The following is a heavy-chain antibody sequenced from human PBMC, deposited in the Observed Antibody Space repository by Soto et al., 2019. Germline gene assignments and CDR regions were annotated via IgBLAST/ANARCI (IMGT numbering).Heavy chain of an antibody. CDR3: ARDWGGEGTFDY. J-gene: IGHJ4*02. CDR2: ISSSSSYI. D-gene: IGHD3-16*01. Sequence: EVQLVESGGGLVKPGGSLRLPVEAFGFTSGSNSMNWVRQAPGKGLEWVSSISSSSSYIYYADSVKGRFTISRDNAKNSLYLQMNSLRAEDTAVYYCARDWGGEGTFDYWGQGTLVTVSS. CDR1: GFTSGSNS. V-gene: IGHV3-21*01.